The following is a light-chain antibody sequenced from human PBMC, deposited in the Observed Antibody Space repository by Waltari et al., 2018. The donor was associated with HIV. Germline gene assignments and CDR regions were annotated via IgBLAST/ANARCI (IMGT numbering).Light chain of an antibody. CDR3: GAWDSSLNYVV. CDR2: AND. Sequence: SVLTQPPAVSAAPGQNVTISCYGITPNIGHNYVSWEQQLPGTAPKFLIYANDQRPSGIPARFSGSKSGTSATLDITGLQAGDEADYYCGAWDSSLNYVVFGGGTKVTVL. CDR1: TPNIGHNY. J-gene: IGLJ2*01. V-gene: IGLV1-51*01.